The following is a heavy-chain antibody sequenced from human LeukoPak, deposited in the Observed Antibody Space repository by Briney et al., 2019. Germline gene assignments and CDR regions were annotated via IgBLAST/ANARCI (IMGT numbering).Heavy chain of an antibody. J-gene: IGHJ3*02. CDR2: ISSSSSYI. CDR3: ARGGSTIFGVTAFDI. D-gene: IGHD3-3*01. CDR1: GFTFSSYS. Sequence: GGSLRLSCAASGFTFSSYSMNWVRQAPGKGLEWVSSISSSSSYIYYADSVKGRFTISRDNAKNSLYLQMNSLRAEDTAVYYCARGGSTIFGVTAFDIWGLGTMVTVSS. V-gene: IGHV3-21*01.